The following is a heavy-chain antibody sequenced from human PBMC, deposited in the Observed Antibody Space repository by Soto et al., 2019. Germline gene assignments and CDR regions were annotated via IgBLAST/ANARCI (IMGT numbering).Heavy chain of an antibody. Sequence: TSETLSLTCAVYGGSFSGYYWSWIRQPPGKGLEWIGEINHSGSTNYNPSLKSRVTISVDTSKNHFSLQLNSVTPEDTAVYYCARDSELVLLSGPDAFDIWGQGTMVTVSS. CDR2: INHSGST. D-gene: IGHD3-10*01. CDR1: GGSFSGYY. J-gene: IGHJ3*02. V-gene: IGHV4-34*01. CDR3: ARDSELVLLSGPDAFDI.